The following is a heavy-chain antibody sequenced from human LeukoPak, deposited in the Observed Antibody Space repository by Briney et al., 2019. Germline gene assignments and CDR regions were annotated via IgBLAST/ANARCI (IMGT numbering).Heavy chain of an antibody. V-gene: IGHV4-30-2*01. D-gene: IGHD3-22*01. Sequence: SQTLSFTCAVSGGSISSGGYSWSWIRQPPGKGLEWIGYIYHSGSTYYNPSLKSRVTISVDRSKNQFSLKLSSVTAADTAVYYCAREVIGVWYFDLWGRGTLVTVSS. CDR3: AREVIGVWYFDL. CDR1: GGSISSGGYS. CDR2: IYHSGST. J-gene: IGHJ2*01.